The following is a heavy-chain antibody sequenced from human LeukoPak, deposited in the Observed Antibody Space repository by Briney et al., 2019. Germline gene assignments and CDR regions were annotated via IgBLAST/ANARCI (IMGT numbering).Heavy chain of an antibody. V-gene: IGHV3-23*01. CDR3: AKIRLEESATGY. Sequence: QAGGSLRLSCAASGFTFSSYWMSWVRQAPGKGLEWVSAIGGSGATTYYADSVRGRFTISRDNSKNTMYLQMSSLRAEDTAVYYCAKIRLEESATGYWGQGTLVTVSS. D-gene: IGHD2-15*01. J-gene: IGHJ4*02. CDR2: IGGSGATT. CDR1: GFTFSSYW.